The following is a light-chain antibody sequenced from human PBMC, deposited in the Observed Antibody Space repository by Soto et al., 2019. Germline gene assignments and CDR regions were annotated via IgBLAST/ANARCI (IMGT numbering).Light chain of an antibody. J-gene: IGKJ1*01. CDR1: QSISSW. V-gene: IGKV1-5*03. Sequence: DIQMTQSPSTLSASVGDRVTITCRASQSISSWLAWYQQKPGKAPKLLISKASILESGFLSRFSGSVSGTEFTLTISSLQPDDFATYYCQQYNSYWTYGQGTKV. CDR2: KAS. CDR3: QQYNSYWT.